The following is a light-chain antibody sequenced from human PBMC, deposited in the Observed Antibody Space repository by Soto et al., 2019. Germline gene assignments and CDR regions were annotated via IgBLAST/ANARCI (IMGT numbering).Light chain of an antibody. V-gene: IGKV1-33*01. CDR2: DAS. J-gene: IGKJ3*01. CDR1: QDISNY. CDR3: QHYDNLPPFT. Sequence: DIQMTQSPSSLSASVGDRVTITCQASQDISNYLNWYQQKPGKAPKLLLYDASNLETGVPSRFSGSGSGTDFTFTISSLQPEDIATYYCQHYDNLPPFTFGPGTKVDIK.